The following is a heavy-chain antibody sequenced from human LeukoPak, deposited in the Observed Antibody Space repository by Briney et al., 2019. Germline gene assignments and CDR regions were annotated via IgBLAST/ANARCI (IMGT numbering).Heavy chain of an antibody. CDR3: ARDVLRGIDY. Sequence: PSETLSLTCAVSGYSISSGYYWGWIRQPPGKGLEWIGSIYHIGSTYYNPSLKSRVTISVDTSKNQFSLKLSSVTAADTAVYYCARDVLRGIDYWGQGTLVTVSS. CDR1: GYSISSGYY. J-gene: IGHJ4*02. V-gene: IGHV4-38-2*02. CDR2: IYHIGST. D-gene: IGHD3-10*01.